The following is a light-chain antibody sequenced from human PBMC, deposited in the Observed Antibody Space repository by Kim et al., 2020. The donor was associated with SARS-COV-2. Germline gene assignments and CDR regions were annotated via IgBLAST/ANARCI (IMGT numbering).Light chain of an antibody. CDR3: QVWDSSSDHRV. CDR1: NIGSKS. Sequence: APGKTSRINCGRNNIGSKSVHCYHQKPGQASVLVIDDDNDRPSGIPERFSGSNSGNTATLTISRVEAGDEAYYYCQVWDSSSDHRVFGGWTQLTVL. V-gene: IGLV3-21*03. J-gene: IGLJ2*01. CDR2: DDN.